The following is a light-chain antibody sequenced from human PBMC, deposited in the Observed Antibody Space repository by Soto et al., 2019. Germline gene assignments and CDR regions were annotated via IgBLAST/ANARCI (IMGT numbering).Light chain of an antibody. CDR3: SSYTSSSLHV. Sequence: QSALTQPASVSGPPGQSITISCTGTSSDVGGYNYVSWYQQHPGKAPKLMIYDVSNRPSGVSNRFSGSKSGNTASLTISWLQAEDEADYYCSSYTSSSLHVFGTGTKVTVL. CDR2: DVS. V-gene: IGLV2-14*03. J-gene: IGLJ1*01. CDR1: SSDVGGYNY.